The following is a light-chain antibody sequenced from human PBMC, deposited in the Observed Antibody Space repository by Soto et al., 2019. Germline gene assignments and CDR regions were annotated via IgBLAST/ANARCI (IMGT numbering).Light chain of an antibody. Sequence: QSVLTQPPSVSAAPGQKVTISCSGSSSNIGNNYVSWYQQLPGTAPKLLIYDNNQRPSGSPDHFSGSKSGTSATLGITGLQTGDEADYYCGTWDSGLSVYVFGTGTKVTVL. CDR1: SSNIGNNY. CDR2: DNN. J-gene: IGLJ1*01. V-gene: IGLV1-51*01. CDR3: GTWDSGLSVYV.